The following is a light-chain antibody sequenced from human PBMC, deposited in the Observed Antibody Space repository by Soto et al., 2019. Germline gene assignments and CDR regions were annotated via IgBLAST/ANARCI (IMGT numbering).Light chain of an antibody. CDR1: QSVSSN. CDR2: GAS. J-gene: IGKJ2*01. Sequence: EIVMTQSPATLAVSPGERAARSCRASQSVSSNFAWYQQKPGQAPRLLIYGASSRATGTPARFSGSGSGTEFTLTISSLQSEDFAVYYCQQYNNWPYTFGLGTKLEMK. CDR3: QQYNNWPYT. V-gene: IGKV3-15*01.